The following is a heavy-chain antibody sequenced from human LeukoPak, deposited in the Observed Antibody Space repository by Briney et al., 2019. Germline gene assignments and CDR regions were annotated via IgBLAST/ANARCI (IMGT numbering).Heavy chain of an antibody. CDR3: ARVVYEYYDFWSGPERFDY. CDR2: INPNSGGT. D-gene: IGHD3-3*01. V-gene: IGHV1-2*02. CDR1: GYTLSKLS. Sequence: ASVKVSCKVSGYTLSKLSMHWVRQAPGKGLEWMGWINPNSGGTNYAQKFQDRVTLTRDTSISTAYMELSRLRSDDTAVYYCARVVYEYYDFWSGPERFDYWGQGTLVTVSS. J-gene: IGHJ4*02.